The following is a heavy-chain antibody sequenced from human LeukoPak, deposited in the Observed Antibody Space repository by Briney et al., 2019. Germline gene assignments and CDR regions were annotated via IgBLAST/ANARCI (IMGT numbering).Heavy chain of an antibody. CDR2: ISWDGGST. CDR3: AKASRSSVLNYFYYGMDV. Sequence: GGSLRLSCAASGFAFDDYAMYWVRQAPGKGLEWVSLISWDGGSTYYADSVKGRFTISRDNSKNSLSLQMNSLRSADTAFYYCAKASRSSVLNYFYYGMDVWGQGTTVTVSS. J-gene: IGHJ6*02. D-gene: IGHD6-6*01. CDR1: GFAFDDYA. V-gene: IGHV3-43D*04.